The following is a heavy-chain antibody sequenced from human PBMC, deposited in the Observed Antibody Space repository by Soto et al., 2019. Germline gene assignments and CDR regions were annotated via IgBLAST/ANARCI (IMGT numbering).Heavy chain of an antibody. CDR2: IRCHNGNT. Sequence: QVQLVQSGAEMRKPGASVKVSCKASGYTFTSYTITWVRQAPGQGLEWLGWIRCHNGNTDYAQNLQGRVTMTRDTSTSTVYMELRSLRSDDTAVYYFARGYYDSTGFYYRYWGQGPLVTVSS. V-gene: IGHV1-18*01. CDR3: ARGYYDSTGFYYRY. J-gene: IGHJ4*02. CDR1: GYTFTSYT. D-gene: IGHD3-22*01.